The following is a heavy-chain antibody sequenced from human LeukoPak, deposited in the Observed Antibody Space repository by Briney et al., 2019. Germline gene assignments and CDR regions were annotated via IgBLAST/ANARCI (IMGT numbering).Heavy chain of an antibody. Sequence: SVKVSCKVSGYTLTELSMHWVRQAPGKGLEWMGGFDPEDGETIYAQKFQGRVTMTEDTSTDTAYMELSSLRSEDTAVYYCAINYYDSSGYIGWGQGTLVTVSS. CDR2: FDPEDGET. V-gene: IGHV1-24*01. CDR1: GYTLTELS. J-gene: IGHJ4*02. CDR3: AINYYDSSGYIG. D-gene: IGHD3-22*01.